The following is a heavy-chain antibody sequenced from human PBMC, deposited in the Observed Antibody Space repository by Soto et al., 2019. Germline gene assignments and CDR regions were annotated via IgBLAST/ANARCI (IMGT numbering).Heavy chain of an antibody. D-gene: IGHD3-22*01. J-gene: IGHJ6*02. CDR1: GDTFSSFW. V-gene: IGHV5-51*01. CDR2: INLDDSDT. CDR3: AKSDYFHTSGSLYGLDV. Sequence: PGESLKISCKASGDTFSSFWIAWVLQVPEKGLEWMGTINLDDSDTTYSPSFQGQATISADKSLNTAYLQWNSLKASDTAIFFCAKSDYFHTSGSLYGLDVWGQGTTVTVSS.